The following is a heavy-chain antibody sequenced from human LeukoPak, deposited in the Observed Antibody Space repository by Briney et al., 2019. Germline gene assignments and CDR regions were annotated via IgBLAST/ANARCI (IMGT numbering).Heavy chain of an antibody. D-gene: IGHD2-21*02. CDR2: ISGSGGST. V-gene: IGHV3-23*01. Sequence: PGGSLRLSCAASGFTFSSYAMSWVRQAPGKGLEWVSAISGSGGSTYYADSVKGRFTISRDNSKNTLYLQMNSLRAEDTAVYYCAKEIAYCGGDCYFSLDAFDIWGQGTMVTVPS. CDR3: AKEIAYCGGDCYFSLDAFDI. J-gene: IGHJ3*02. CDR1: GFTFSSYA.